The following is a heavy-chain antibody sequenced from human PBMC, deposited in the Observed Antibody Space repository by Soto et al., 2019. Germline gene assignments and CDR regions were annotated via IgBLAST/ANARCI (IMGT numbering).Heavy chain of an antibody. V-gene: IGHV3-23*01. J-gene: IGHJ4*02. CDR1: GFTFNNYA. CDR3: AKGRGGSGSLAPRVDF. D-gene: IGHD3-10*01. CDR2: ISGGGDTT. Sequence: EVQLLESGGGLVQPGGSLRLSCAASGFTFNNYAMTWVRQAPGKGLEWVSAISGGGDTTSYADSVKGRFTVSRDGSKYTLYLQMSRLRAEDTALYYCAKGRGGSGSLAPRVDFWGQGTLVTVSS.